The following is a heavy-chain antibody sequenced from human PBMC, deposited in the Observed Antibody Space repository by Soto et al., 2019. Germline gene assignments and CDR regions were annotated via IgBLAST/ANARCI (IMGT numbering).Heavy chain of an antibody. CDR1: GFTFSSYG. V-gene: IGHV3-33*01. D-gene: IGHD5-18*01. Sequence: VQLVESGGGVVQPGRSLRLSCAASGFTFSSYGMHWVRQAPGKGLEWVAVIWYDGSNKYYADSVKGRFTISRDNSKNTLYLQMNSLRAEDTAVYYCARDCDTAMVALGMDVWGQGTTVTVSS. CDR2: IWYDGSNK. CDR3: ARDCDTAMVALGMDV. J-gene: IGHJ6*02.